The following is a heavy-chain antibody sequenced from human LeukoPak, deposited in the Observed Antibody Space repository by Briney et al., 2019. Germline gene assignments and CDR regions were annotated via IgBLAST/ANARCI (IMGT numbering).Heavy chain of an antibody. CDR2: ISSSGSTI. J-gene: IGHJ6*04. CDR1: GFTFSSYE. D-gene: IGHD3-3*01. V-gene: IGHV3-48*03. CDR3: ARVSKGIFGVVIIPLWMDV. Sequence: PGGSLRLSCAASGFTFSSYEMNWVRQAPGKGLEWVSYISSSGSTIYYADSVKGRFTISRDNAKNSLYLQMNSLRAEDTAVYYCARVSKGIFGVVIIPLWMDVWGKGTTVTVSS.